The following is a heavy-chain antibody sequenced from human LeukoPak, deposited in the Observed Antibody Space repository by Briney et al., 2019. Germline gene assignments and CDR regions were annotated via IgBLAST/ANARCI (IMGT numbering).Heavy chain of an antibody. CDR1: EFTFSNYA. Sequence: GGSLRRSCAASEFTFSNYAMHWVRQAPGKGLEYVSAISTNGGNTYYANSVKGRFTISRDNSKNTLYLQMNSLRAEDTAVYYCARAGPWALDIWGQGTMVTVSS. CDR3: ARAGPWALDI. CDR2: ISTNGGNT. V-gene: IGHV3-64*01. J-gene: IGHJ3*02.